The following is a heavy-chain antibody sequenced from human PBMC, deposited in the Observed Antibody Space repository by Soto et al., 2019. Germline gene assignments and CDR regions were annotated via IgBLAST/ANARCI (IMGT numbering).Heavy chain of an antibody. Sequence: EVQLVESGGGLVQPGGSLRLSCAASGFTFSSYSMNWVRQAPGKGLEWVSYISSSSSTIYYADPVKGRFTISRDNAKNSLYLQMNSLRAEDTAVYYCARDLGELSLYDYYFDYWGQGTLVTVSS. CDR1: GFTFSSYS. V-gene: IGHV3-48*01. CDR2: ISSSSSTI. CDR3: ARDLGELSLYDYYFDY. D-gene: IGHD3-16*02. J-gene: IGHJ4*02.